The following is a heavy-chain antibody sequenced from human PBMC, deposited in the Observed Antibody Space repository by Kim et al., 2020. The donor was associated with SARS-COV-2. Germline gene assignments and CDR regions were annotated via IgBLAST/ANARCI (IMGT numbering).Heavy chain of an antibody. CDR1: GFTFSDYY. V-gene: IGHV3-11*05. D-gene: IGHD3-9*01. J-gene: IGHJ4*02. CDR3: ARVRYFDWLYYFDY. Sequence: GGSLRLSCAASGFTFSDYYMSWIRQAPGKGLEWVSYISSSSSYTNYADSVKGRFTISRDNAKNSLYLQMNSLRAEDTAVYYCARVRYFDWLYYFDYWGQGTLVTVSS. CDR2: ISSSSSYT.